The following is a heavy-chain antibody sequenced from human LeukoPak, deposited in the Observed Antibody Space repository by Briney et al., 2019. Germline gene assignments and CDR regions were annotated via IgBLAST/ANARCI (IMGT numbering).Heavy chain of an antibody. V-gene: IGHV4-31*03. CDR3: AGDSSRDGYNP. CDR1: GGSISSGGYY. Sequence: PSETLSLTCTVSGGSISSGGYYWSWIRQHPGKGLEWIGYIYYSGSTYYNPSLKSRVTISVDTSENQFSLKLSSVTAADTAVYYCAGDSSRDGYNPWGQGTLVTVSS. D-gene: IGHD5-24*01. J-gene: IGHJ5*02. CDR2: IYYSGST.